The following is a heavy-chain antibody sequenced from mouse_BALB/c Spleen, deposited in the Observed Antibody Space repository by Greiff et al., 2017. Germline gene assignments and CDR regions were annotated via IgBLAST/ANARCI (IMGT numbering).Heavy chain of an antibody. CDR3: AREIYWYFDV. J-gene: IGHJ1*01. CDR2: ISYSGST. Sequence: EVMLVESGPGLVKPSQSLSLTCTVTGYSITSDYAWNWIRQFPGNKLEWMGYISYSGSTSYNPSLKSRISITRDTSKNQFFLQLNSVTTEDTATYYCAREIYWYFDVWGAGTTVTVSS. CDR1: GYSITSDYA. V-gene: IGHV3-2*02.